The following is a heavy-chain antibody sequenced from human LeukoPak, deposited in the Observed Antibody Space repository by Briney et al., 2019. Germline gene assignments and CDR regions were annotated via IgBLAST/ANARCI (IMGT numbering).Heavy chain of an antibody. CDR1: EYSFTSYG. Sequence: KAGDSLKISCKCSEYSFTSYGIGWVRQMPGKGLEGMGIIYPGDSDTRYSPSFQGQVTISADKSISTAYLQWSSLKASDTAMYYCARRLDYGDYVNRFDPWGQGTLVPVSS. CDR3: ARRLDYGDYVNRFDP. J-gene: IGHJ5*02. D-gene: IGHD4-17*01. V-gene: IGHV5-51*01. CDR2: IYPGDSDT.